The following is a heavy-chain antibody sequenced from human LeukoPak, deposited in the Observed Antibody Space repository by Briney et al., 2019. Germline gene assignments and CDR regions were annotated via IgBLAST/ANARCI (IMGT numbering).Heavy chain of an antibody. CDR3: AKERVEGYPSPFDF. Sequence: GGSLRLSCAASGFTFSSYSMNWVRQAPGKGLEWVSSISSSSSYIYYADAVKGRFTISRDDSKSTLYLQMNSLRAEDTAVYYCAKERVEGYPSPFDFWGQGTLVTVSS. D-gene: IGHD5-12*01. V-gene: IGHV3-21*01. CDR1: GFTFSSYS. CDR2: ISSSSSYI. J-gene: IGHJ4*02.